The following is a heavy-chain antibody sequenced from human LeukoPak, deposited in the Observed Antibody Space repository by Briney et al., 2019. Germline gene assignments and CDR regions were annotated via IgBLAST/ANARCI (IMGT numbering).Heavy chain of an antibody. CDR2: ICNNGGGR. Sequence: PVGALRLSCVASGFTLITYTMYWVRHPPGKRLEWVSIICNNGGGRHYPDAVKGRLTISLDNYKNALYLQMNSLRVEDTAVYYCALDPILGTLSWGQGVLITVSS. CDR1: GFTLITYT. D-gene: IGHD3-16*01. J-gene: IGHJ5*02. CDR3: ALDPILGTLS. V-gene: IGHV3-23*01.